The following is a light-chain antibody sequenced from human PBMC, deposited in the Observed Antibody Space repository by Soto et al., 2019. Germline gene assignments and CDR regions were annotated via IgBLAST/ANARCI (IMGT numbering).Light chain of an antibody. Sequence: QSVLTQPPSVSGAPGQRVTISCTGSSSNIGAGYDVHWYHQLPGTAPKLLISGSNNRPSGVPGRFSGSTSGTSASLAITGLQAEDEGDYYCQAYDRSLGGFVVFGGGTKVTVL. CDR1: SSNIGAGYD. CDR2: GSN. CDR3: QAYDRSLGGFVV. J-gene: IGLJ2*01. V-gene: IGLV1-40*01.